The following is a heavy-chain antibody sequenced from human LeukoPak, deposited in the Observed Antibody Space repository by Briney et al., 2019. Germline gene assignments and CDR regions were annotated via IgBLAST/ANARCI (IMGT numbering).Heavy chain of an antibody. V-gene: IGHV4-61*02. J-gene: IGHJ5*02. CDR3: ARDEKGVVVPIGTYNWFDP. CDR1: GGSISSGSYY. Sequence: PSETLSLTCTVSGGSISSGSYYWSWIRQPAGKGLEWIGRIYTSGSTNYNPSLKSRVTISVDTSKNQFSLKLSSVTAADTAVYYCARDEKGVVVPIGTYNWFDPWGQGTLVTVSS. CDR2: IYTSGST. D-gene: IGHD2-2*01.